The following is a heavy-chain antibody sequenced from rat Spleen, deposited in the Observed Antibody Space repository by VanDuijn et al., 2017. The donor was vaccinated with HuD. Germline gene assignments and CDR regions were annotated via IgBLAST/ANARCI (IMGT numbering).Heavy chain of an antibody. D-gene: IGHD1-1*01. V-gene: IGHV5-27*01. CDR3: SRGDGFAY. Sequence: EVQMVESGGGLVQPGRSLKLSCAASGFTFSNYYMAWVRQAPTKGLECVAYISTGGGGTYYSDSVKGRFTISRDDSKSMVYLQMDNLKTEDTATYFSSRGDGFAYWGQGTLVTVS. CDR2: ISTGGGGT. J-gene: IGHJ3*01. CDR1: GFTFSNYY.